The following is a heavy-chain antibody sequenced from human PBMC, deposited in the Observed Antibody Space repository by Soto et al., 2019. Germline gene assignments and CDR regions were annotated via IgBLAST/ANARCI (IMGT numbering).Heavy chain of an antibody. CDR1: GFTVSNNY. CDR3: ARAWKIEKFGVISMSKGLDV. CDR2: IYSGGYT. Sequence: EVQLVESGGGLIQPGGSLRLSCAVSGFTVSNNYMSWVRQAPGKGLEGVSVIYSGGYTAYGDSVKGRFTISRDNSKNTLYLQMNSLRADDTAVYFCARAWKIEKFGVISMSKGLDVWGQGTTVTVSS. D-gene: IGHD3-3*01. V-gene: IGHV3-53*01. J-gene: IGHJ6*02.